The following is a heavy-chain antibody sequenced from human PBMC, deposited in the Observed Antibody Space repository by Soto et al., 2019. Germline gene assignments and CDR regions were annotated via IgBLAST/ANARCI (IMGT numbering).Heavy chain of an antibody. CDR2: IIPMFDTA. CDR1: GGTFGRNA. Sequence: QVVLVQSGAEVKNPGSSVKVSCKASGGTFGRNAIIWVRQAPGQGFEWMGGIIPMFDTANHAQKFRDRIMITADESTNTAYLELKDLRSEDTAIYYCARPQGSGWRFNALDFWGQGTMVTVSS. J-gene: IGHJ3*01. V-gene: IGHV1-69*01. CDR3: ARPQGSGWRFNALDF. D-gene: IGHD6-19*01.